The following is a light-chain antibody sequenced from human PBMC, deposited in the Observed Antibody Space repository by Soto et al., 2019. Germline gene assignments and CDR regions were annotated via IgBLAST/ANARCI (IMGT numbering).Light chain of an antibody. CDR2: AAS. CDR1: QRVSNH. J-gene: IGKJ1*01. CDR3: HQYNKWPWT. V-gene: IGKV3-15*01. Sequence: ETVMTQSPVTLSVSPGDTATVSCRASQRVSNHFAWYQQKPGQAPRLLIYAASTRAAGVPVRFSGSGSETEFTLTIRSLQSEDFALYYCHQYNKWPWTFGKGIKVDI.